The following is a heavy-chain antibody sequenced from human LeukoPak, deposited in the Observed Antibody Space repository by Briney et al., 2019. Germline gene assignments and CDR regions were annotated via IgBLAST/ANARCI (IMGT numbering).Heavy chain of an antibody. CDR2: IYYRGST. V-gene: IGHV4-39*01. Sequence: SETLSLTCTVSGGSISSSSYYWGWIRQPPGKGLEWIGNIYYRGSTYYNPSLESRVTISVDTSKNQFSLNLSSVTAADTAVYYCARHSSGWYYAGDYWGQGILVTVSS. CDR3: ARHSSGWYYAGDY. J-gene: IGHJ4*02. D-gene: IGHD6-19*01. CDR1: GGSISSSSYY.